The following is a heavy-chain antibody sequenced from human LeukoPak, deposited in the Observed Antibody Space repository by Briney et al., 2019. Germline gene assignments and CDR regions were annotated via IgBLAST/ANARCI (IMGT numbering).Heavy chain of an antibody. Sequence: SETLSLTCTVSGGSISIYYWSWIRQPPGKGLEWIGYTYNSGSTNYNPSLKSRVTISVDTSKNQFSLKLSSVTAADTAVYYCARGSMGHWFDSWGQGTLVTVSS. CDR2: TYNSGST. J-gene: IGHJ5*01. V-gene: IGHV4-59*01. CDR3: ARGSMGHWFDS. CDR1: GGSISIYY. D-gene: IGHD2-8*01.